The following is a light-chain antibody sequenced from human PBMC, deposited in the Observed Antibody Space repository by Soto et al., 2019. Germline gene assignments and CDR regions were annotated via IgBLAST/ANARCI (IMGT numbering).Light chain of an antibody. J-gene: IGKJ1*01. CDR3: LQYYNFSWT. Sequence: AIQVTQSPPSLSSSVRYRVTITCRASQDIRNDLAWYQQRPGQAPHLLIFAAFNLQSGVPSRFSGGGSGTHFTLTISGLQPDDFATYYCLQYYNFSWTFGQGTKVDIK. CDR1: QDIRND. CDR2: AAF. V-gene: IGKV1-6*01.